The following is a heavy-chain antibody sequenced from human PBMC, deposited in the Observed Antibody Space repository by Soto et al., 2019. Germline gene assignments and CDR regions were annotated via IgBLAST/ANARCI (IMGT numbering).Heavy chain of an antibody. CDR1: GYTFTSYA. Sequence: QVQLVQSGSELKKPGASVKVSCKASGYTFTSYAMNWVRQAPGQGLEWMGWINTNTGNPTYAQGFTGRFVFSLDTSVSTAYLQICSLKADDTAVYYCARDYYGSGIDAFDIWGQGTMVTVSS. CDR2: INTNTGNP. V-gene: IGHV7-4-1*01. D-gene: IGHD3-10*01. CDR3: ARDYYGSGIDAFDI. J-gene: IGHJ3*02.